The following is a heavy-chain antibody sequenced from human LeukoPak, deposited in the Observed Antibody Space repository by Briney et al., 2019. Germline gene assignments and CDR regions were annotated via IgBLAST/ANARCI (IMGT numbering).Heavy chain of an antibody. CDR1: GFTFSSYS. CDR2: ISSSSSYI. J-gene: IGHJ3*02. Sequence: GGSLRLSCAASGFTFSSYSMNWVRQAPGKGLEWVSSISSSSSYIYYADSVKGRFTISRDNAKNSLYLQMNSLRAEDTAVYYCARIRTPPWGRGAFDIWGQGTMVTVSS. D-gene: IGHD7-27*01. V-gene: IGHV3-21*04. CDR3: ARIRTPPWGRGAFDI.